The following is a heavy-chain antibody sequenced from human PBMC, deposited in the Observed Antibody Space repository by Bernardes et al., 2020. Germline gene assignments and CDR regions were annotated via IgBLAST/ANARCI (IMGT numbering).Heavy chain of an antibody. CDR2: LSGSGGST. CDR3: AKPQPGIAVAGTGWFDP. V-gene: IGHV3-23*01. Sequence: GGSLRLSCAASGFTFRSSAMSWVRQAPGTGLAWVSALSGSGGSTYYADSVKGRFTISRDNSKNTLYLQMNSLRAEDTAVYYCAKPQPGIAVAGTGWFDPWGQGTLVTVSS. CDR1: GFTFRSSA. J-gene: IGHJ5*02. D-gene: IGHD6-19*01.